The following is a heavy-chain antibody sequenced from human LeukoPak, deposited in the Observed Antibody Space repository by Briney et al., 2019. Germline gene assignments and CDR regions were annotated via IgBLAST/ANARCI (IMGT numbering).Heavy chain of an antibody. D-gene: IGHD4-17*01. CDR2: IMPDGSEK. V-gene: IGHV3-7*01. Sequence: PGGSLRLSCAASGFAVSSFWMSWVRPAPGKGLGWVANIMPDGSEKYYVDFVTGRFTISRDNAKNSLYLQMNSLRAEDTAVYYCARDPGHYGEGDFDYWGQGTLVTVSS. CDR3: ARDPGHYGEGDFDY. CDR1: GFAVSSFW. J-gene: IGHJ4*02.